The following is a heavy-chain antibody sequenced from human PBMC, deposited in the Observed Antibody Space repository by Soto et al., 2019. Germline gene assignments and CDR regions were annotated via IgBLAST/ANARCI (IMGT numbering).Heavy chain of an antibody. CDR3: ARAVGYSDASDFYSFAY. D-gene: IGHD3-3*01. CDR1: GYDFTHYW. V-gene: IGHV5-51*01. CDR2: IYPGDSDT. J-gene: IGHJ4*02. Sequence: PGESLKISCRGSGYDFTHYWIAWVRQTPGKGLEWMGVIYPGDSDTKYSPSFQGQVTISVDRSIDTAYLQRSSLKASDTAVYYCARAVGYSDASDFYSFAYWGQGTLVTVSS.